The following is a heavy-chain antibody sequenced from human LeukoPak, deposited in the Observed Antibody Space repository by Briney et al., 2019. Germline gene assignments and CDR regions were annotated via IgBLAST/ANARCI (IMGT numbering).Heavy chain of an antibody. D-gene: IGHD6-13*01. CDR1: GFTFSIYT. Sequence: PGGSLRLSCAASGFTFSIYTMNWVRQAPGKGLEWVSSISSSTSSIYYADSVKGRFTISRDNAENSLYLQMNSLSAEDTAVYYCARAESITWYYWGQGTLVTVS. CDR2: ISSSTSSI. CDR3: ARAESITWYY. V-gene: IGHV3-21*01. J-gene: IGHJ4*02.